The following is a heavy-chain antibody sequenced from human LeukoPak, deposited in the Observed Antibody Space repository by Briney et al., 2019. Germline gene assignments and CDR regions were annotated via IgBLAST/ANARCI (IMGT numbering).Heavy chain of an antibody. D-gene: IGHD4-17*01. J-gene: IGHJ6*03. CDR3: AKGGGDYEGNDYYMDV. Sequence: QPGGSLRLSCAASGFTFDDYTMHWVRQAPGKGLEWVSLISWDGGSTYYADSVKGRFTISRDNSKNSLYLQMNSLRTEDTALYYCAKGGGDYEGNDYYMDVWGKGTTVTVSS. CDR2: ISWDGGST. CDR1: GFTFDDYT. V-gene: IGHV3-43*01.